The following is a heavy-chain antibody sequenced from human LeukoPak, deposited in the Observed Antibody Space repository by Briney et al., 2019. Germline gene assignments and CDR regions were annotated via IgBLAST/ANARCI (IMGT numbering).Heavy chain of an antibody. CDR2: IYSSGST. CDR1: GGSISSYY. J-gene: IGHJ4*02. V-gene: IGHV4-59*01. Sequence: PSETLSLTCTVSGGSISSYYWSWIRQPPGKGLGWIGYIYSSGSTNYNPSLKSRVTISVDTSKHQFSLKLSSVTAADTAVYYCASAQRLRVFYLDYWGQGTLVTVSS. D-gene: IGHD4-17*01. CDR3: ASAQRLRVFYLDY.